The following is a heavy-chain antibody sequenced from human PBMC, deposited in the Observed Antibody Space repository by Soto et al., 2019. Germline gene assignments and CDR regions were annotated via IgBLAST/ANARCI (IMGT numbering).Heavy chain of an antibody. CDR2: IKSKTDGGTT. CDR1: GFTFSNAW. Sequence: SLRLSCAASGFTFSNAWMSWVRQAPGKGLEWVGRIKSKTDGGTTDYAAPVKGRFTISRDDSKNTLYLQMKSLKTEDTAVYYCTEIVVVTTFDPWGQGTLVTVSS. D-gene: IGHD3-22*01. V-gene: IGHV3-15*01. CDR3: TEIVVVTTFDP. J-gene: IGHJ5*02.